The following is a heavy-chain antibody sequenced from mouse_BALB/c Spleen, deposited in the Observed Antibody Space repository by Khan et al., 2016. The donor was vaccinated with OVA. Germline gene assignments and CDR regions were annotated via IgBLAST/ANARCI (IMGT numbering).Heavy chain of an antibody. D-gene: IGHD1-3*01. CDR1: GYTFTDYV. CDR2: ISTYYGDT. V-gene: IGHV1S137*01. CDR3: VSGSGGYRFAY. J-gene: IGHJ3*01. Sequence: QVRLQQSGAELVRPGVSVKISCKGSGYTFTDYVMHWVKQSHAKSLEWIGVISTYYGDTTHNQKFKGKATMTVDKSSSTAYMECARLTFEVSAIYYWVSGSGGYRFAYWGQGSLVTVSA.